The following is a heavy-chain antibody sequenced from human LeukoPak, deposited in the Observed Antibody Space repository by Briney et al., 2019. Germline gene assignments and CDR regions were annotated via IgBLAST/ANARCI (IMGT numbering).Heavy chain of an antibody. Sequence: GGSLRLSCAASGFTFSSYSMNWVRQAPGKGLEWVSGISWNSGSIGYADSVKGRFTISRDNAKNSLYLQMNSLRAEDMALYYCAKEETGYSYGYALGYWGQGTLVTVSS. J-gene: IGHJ4*02. CDR3: AKEETGYSYGYALGY. V-gene: IGHV3-9*03. CDR1: GFTFSSYS. D-gene: IGHD5-18*01. CDR2: ISWNSGSI.